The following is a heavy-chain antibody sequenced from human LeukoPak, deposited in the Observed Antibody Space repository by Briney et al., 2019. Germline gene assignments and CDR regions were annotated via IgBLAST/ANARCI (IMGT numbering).Heavy chain of an antibody. Sequence: GRSLRLSCAASGFTFSSYGMHWVRQAPGKGLEWVAVIWYDGSNKYYADSVKGRFTISRDNSKNTLYLQMNSLRAEDTAVYYCARARVQKQYYYGMDVWGQGTTVTVSS. V-gene: IGHV3-33*01. CDR1: GFTFSSYG. J-gene: IGHJ6*02. CDR3: ARARVQKQYYYGMDV. D-gene: IGHD4-11*01. CDR2: IWYDGSNK.